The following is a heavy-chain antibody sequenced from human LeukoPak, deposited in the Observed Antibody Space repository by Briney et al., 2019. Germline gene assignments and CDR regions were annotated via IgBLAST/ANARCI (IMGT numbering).Heavy chain of an antibody. CDR2: VIGSACST. D-gene: IGHD3-22*01. CDR3: AKVPRTSSYDSSCQSYFDY. V-gene: IGHV3-23*01. CDR1: ECSFSSYA. J-gene: IGHJ4*02. Sequence: TVPYAPSECSFSSYAKIWVQESPAPGLELLPAVIGSACSTYYGESVKGRFTIARDNSKNTLYLQMNSLRAEDTAVYYCAKVPRTSSYDSSCQSYFDYRGQGTLGMVSS.